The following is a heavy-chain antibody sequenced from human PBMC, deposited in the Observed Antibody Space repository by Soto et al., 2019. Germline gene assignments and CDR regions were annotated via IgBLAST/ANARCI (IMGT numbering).Heavy chain of an antibody. CDR3: ARDRLLDSSSSWEYAYYYYGMDV. V-gene: IGHV1-69*12. J-gene: IGHJ6*02. CDR1: GGTFSSYA. CDR2: IIPIFGTA. D-gene: IGHD6-6*01. Sequence: QVQLVQSGAEVKKPGSSVKVSCKASGGTFSSYAISWVRQAPGQGLEWMGGIIPIFGTANYAQKFQGRVTIPADESTSTAYMELSSLRSEDTAVYYCARDRLLDSSSSWEYAYYYYGMDVWGQGTTVTVSS.